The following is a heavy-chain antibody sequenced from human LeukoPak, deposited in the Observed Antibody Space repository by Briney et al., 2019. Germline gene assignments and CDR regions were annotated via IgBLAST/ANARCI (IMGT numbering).Heavy chain of an antibody. CDR1: GYSFTSNW. D-gene: IGHD2-2*01. J-gene: IGHJ4*02. CDR3: ARGYCGSPSCYLDY. CDR2: IYPGDSDT. Sequence: GESLKISCQGSGYSFTSNWIGWVRQMPGKGLEWMGIIYPGDSDTRYSPSFQGQVTISVDKSISTACLQWSSLKASDTAIYYCARGYCGSPSCYLDYWGQGTLVTVSS. V-gene: IGHV5-51*01.